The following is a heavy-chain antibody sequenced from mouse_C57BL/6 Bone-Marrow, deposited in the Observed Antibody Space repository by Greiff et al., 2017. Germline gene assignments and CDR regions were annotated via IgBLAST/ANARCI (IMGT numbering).Heavy chain of an antibody. CDR2: INPGSGGT. D-gene: IGHD2-5*01. CDR3: AREDYSSFAY. CDR1: GYAFTNYL. Sequence: QVQLQQSGAELVRPGTSVKVSCKASGYAFTNYLIEWVKQRPGQGLEWIGVINPGSGGTNYNEKFKGKATLTADKSSSTAYMQLSSLTSEDSAVYVCAREDYSSFAYWGQGTLVTVSA. J-gene: IGHJ3*01. V-gene: IGHV1-54*01.